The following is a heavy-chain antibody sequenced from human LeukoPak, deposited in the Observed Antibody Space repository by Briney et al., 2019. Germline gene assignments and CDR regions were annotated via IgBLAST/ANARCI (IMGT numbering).Heavy chain of an antibody. Sequence: SETLSLTCTVSGGSISSYYWSWIRQPAGKGPEWIGRIYTSGSTNYNPSLKSRVTMSVDTSKNQFSLKLSSVTAADTAVYYCARDHSSSWYRYYYMDVWGKGTTVTVSS. V-gene: IGHV4-4*07. CDR3: ARDHSSSWYRYYYMDV. CDR2: IYTSGST. J-gene: IGHJ6*03. CDR1: GGSISSYY. D-gene: IGHD6-13*01.